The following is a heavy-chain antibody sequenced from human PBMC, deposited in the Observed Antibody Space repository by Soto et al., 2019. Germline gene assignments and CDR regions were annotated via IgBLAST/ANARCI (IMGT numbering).Heavy chain of an antibody. CDR3: AKSKGYWHDSPPDY. Sequence: EVQLLESGGGLVQPGGSLRLSCAASGFTFSGYAMSWVRQAPGQGLEWVSAISGSGGSASYAESVKGRFTISRDKSKNTLYLQMNSLRAEDTAVYYCAKSKGYWHDSPPDYWGLGTLVTVSS. J-gene: IGHJ4*02. CDR2: ISGSGGSA. D-gene: IGHD1-1*01. CDR1: GFTFSGYA. V-gene: IGHV3-23*01.